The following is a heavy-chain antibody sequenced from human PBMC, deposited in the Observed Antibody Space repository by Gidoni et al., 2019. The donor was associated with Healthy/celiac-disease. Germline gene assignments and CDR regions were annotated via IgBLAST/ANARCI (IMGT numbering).Heavy chain of an antibody. Sequence: QVPLVESGGGVVQPGRSLRLSCPASGFTFRTSGMRWVRQAPGKGLGWGAVIGYEGSNKYYADSVKGRFTISRDNSKNTLYLQMNSLRAEDTAVYYCARGMKDRTLVVVAAIDYWGQGTLVTVSS. CDR1: GFTFRTSG. J-gene: IGHJ4*02. CDR3: ARGMKDRTLVVVAAIDY. V-gene: IGHV3-33*01. CDR2: IGYEGSNK. D-gene: IGHD2-15*01.